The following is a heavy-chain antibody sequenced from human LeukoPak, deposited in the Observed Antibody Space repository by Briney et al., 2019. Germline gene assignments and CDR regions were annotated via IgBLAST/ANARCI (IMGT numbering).Heavy chain of an antibody. CDR3: AKNERDYGSGSYTAPFDP. D-gene: IGHD3-10*01. V-gene: IGHV3-23*01. Sequence: GGPLRLSCAASGFTFSSYAMSWVRQAPGKGLEWVSAISGSGGSTYYADSVKGRFTISRDNSKNTLYLQMNSLRAEDTAVYYCAKNERDYGSGSYTAPFDPWGQGTLVTVSS. CDR2: ISGSGGST. CDR1: GFTFSSYA. J-gene: IGHJ5*02.